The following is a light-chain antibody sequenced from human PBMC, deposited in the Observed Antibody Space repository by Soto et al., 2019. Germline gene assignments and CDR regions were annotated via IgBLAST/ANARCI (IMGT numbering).Light chain of an antibody. CDR2: DAS. V-gene: IGKV1-5*01. CDR1: QYISNW. J-gene: IGKJ4*01. CDR3: QQYNSFSGT. Sequence: DIQMTQSPPALSASVGDRVIITCRASQYISNWVAWYQQKPGKAPKLLIYDASTLESGVPSRFTGSSSGTEFTLTISSLQPDDFATYYCQQYNSFSGTFGGGTKVDIK.